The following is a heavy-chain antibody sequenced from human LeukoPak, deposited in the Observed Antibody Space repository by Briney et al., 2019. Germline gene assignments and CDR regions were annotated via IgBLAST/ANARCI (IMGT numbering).Heavy chain of an antibody. Sequence: ASVKVSCKASGYTFTSYGISWVRQAPGQGLEWMGWISAYNGNTNYAQKLQGRVTMTTDTSTSTAYMELRSLRSDDTAVYYCARDRGYYDSNPHYYFDYWGQGTLVTVSS. D-gene: IGHD3-22*01. CDR1: GYTFTSYG. CDR3: ARDRGYYDSNPHYYFDY. J-gene: IGHJ4*02. V-gene: IGHV1-18*01. CDR2: ISAYNGNT.